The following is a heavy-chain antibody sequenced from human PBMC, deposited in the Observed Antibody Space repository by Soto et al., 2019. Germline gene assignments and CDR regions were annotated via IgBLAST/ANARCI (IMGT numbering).Heavy chain of an antibody. V-gene: IGHV3-21*01. CDR1: AVTFSSYS. CDR2: ISSSSSYI. D-gene: IGHD2-8*02. CDR3: SCVRVRRNPRCTVY. Sequence: GRSLRHSCTGSAVTFSSYSMNGVRHAPGKGLEWVSSISSSSSYIYYADSVKGRFTISRDNAKNSLYLQMNSLRAEDTAVYYCSCVRVRRNPRCTVYWGQGTLGSVS. J-gene: IGHJ4*02.